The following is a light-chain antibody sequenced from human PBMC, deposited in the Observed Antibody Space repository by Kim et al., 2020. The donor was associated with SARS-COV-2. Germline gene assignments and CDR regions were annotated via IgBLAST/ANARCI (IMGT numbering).Light chain of an antibody. CDR3: QQYNSHSPSWT. J-gene: IGKJ1*01. Sequence: DIQMTQSPSTLSASVGDRVTITCRASQSIRSWLAWYQQKPGKAPKVLIYDASSLESGVPSRFSGSGSGTKFTLTISSLQPDDFATYYCQQYNSHSPSWTFGQGTKVDIK. CDR2: DAS. V-gene: IGKV1-5*01. CDR1: QSIRSW.